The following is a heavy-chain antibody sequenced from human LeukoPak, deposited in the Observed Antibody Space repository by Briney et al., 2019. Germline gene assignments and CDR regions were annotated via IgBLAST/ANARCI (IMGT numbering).Heavy chain of an antibody. CDR3: ARDRGHNYDALTGYYLGNYFDY. CDR2: ITNSGSYI. CDR1: GFTFTSYS. V-gene: IGHV3-21*01. J-gene: IGHJ4*02. D-gene: IGHD3-9*01. Sequence: PGGSLRLSREASGFTFTSYSMNWVRQAPGKGLEWVSSITNSGSYIYYADSVKGRFTVSRDNAKHSLYLQMDSLRVEDTAVYYCARDRGHNYDALTGYYLGNYFDYWGQGTLVTVSS.